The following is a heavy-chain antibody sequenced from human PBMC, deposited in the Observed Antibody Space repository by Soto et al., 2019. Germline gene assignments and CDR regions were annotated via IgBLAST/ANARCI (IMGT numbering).Heavy chain of an antibody. D-gene: IGHD3-10*01. CDR3: ERDFSGRNHAFDS. V-gene: IGHV3-66*01. J-gene: IGHJ3*02. CDR1: GFTVTTNY. Sequence: EVQLVESGGGLVQPGGSLRLSCAASGFTVTTNYMSWVRQPPGKGLEWVSVVYSGGSTYYEGSVKGRVTVTRDKSKNTLYLQMNGLRAEDTAVYDCERDFSGRNHAFDSGGQWTVVSVSS. CDR2: VYSGGST.